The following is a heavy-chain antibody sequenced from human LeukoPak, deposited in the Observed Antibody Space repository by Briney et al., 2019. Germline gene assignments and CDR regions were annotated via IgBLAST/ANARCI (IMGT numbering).Heavy chain of an antibody. Sequence: GGSLRLSCAASGFTISSYEMNWVRQAPGKGLEWVSYISSSGSTIYYADSVKGRFTISRDNAKNSLYLQMNSLRAEDTAVYYCARVDYYGSGSPSGMDVWGKGTTVTVSS. D-gene: IGHD3-10*01. J-gene: IGHJ6*04. CDR1: GFTISSYE. CDR3: ARVDYYGSGSPSGMDV. CDR2: ISSSGSTI. V-gene: IGHV3-48*03.